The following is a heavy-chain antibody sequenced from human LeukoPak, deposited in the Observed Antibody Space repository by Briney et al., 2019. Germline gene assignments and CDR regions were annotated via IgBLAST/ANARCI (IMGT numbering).Heavy chain of an antibody. CDR2: AYYTGEN. Sequence: SETLSFNCTDSGVSTSSVYWSRLRQSQGQGLEWIGYAYYTGENNSNPSLNSRAIILVESSNRPFSLKMSSVTTADTAICYCASLVAPGSLEDWLDPWRQESLVSVSS. CDR3: ASLVAPGSLEDWLDP. V-gene: IGHV4-59*01. D-gene: IGHD1-26*01. J-gene: IGHJ5*02. CDR1: GVSTSSVY.